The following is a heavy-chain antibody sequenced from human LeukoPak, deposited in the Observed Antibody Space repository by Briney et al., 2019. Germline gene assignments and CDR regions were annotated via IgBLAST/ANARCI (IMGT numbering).Heavy chain of an antibody. J-gene: IGHJ4*02. CDR3: ARVHLADDY. V-gene: IGHV3-48*01. CDR2: ISSSSSTI. CDR1: GFSFSVYS. Sequence: GGSLRLSCAASGFSFSVYSMNWVRQAPGKGLEWLSYISSSSSTIYYADSVKGRFTISRDNAKNSLYLQMNSLRAEDTAVYYCARVHLADDYWGQGTLVTVSS.